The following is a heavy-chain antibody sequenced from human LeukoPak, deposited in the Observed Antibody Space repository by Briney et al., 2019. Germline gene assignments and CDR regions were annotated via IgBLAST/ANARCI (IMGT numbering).Heavy chain of an antibody. J-gene: IGHJ4*02. CDR3: AREFGY. CDR1: GFTFSTYK. V-gene: IGHV3-48*04. Sequence: GGSLRLSCAASGFTFSTYKMNWVRQAPGKGLEWVSYITSSSSTIYYADSVKGRFTISRDNAKNSLYLRMNSLRAEDTAVYYCAREFGYWGQGTLVTVSS. CDR2: ITSSSSTI.